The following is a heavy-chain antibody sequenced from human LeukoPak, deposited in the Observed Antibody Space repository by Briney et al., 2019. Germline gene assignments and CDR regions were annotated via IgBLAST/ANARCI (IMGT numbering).Heavy chain of an antibody. CDR1: GYTFTGYY. J-gene: IGHJ6*02. Sequence: ASVKVSCKASGYTFTGYYMHWVRQAPGQGLEWMGWINPNSGGTNYAQKFQGRVTMTRDTSISTAYMELSRLRSGDTAVYYCARDFQGDMIADYGMDVWGQGTTVTVSS. D-gene: IGHD3-22*01. CDR2: INPNSGGT. CDR3: ARDFQGDMIADYGMDV. V-gene: IGHV1-2*02.